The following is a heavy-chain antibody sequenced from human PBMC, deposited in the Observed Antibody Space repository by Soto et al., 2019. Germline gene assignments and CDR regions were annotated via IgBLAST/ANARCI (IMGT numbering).Heavy chain of an antibody. D-gene: IGHD6-13*01. J-gene: IGHJ4*02. CDR1: GGTFNSYL. CDR2: IIPAFGTA. V-gene: IGHV1-69*06. CDR3: ERGIDQHPVGLYFDT. Sequence: QVQLVQSGAEVKNPGSSVKVSCKTSGGTFNSYLIDWVRQAPGQGLEWMGGIIPAFGTAKYAQKFQGRVTNTADKSTTTAYMELRTLTSEDTAVYYCERGIDQHPVGLYFDTWGQGTLVTVSS.